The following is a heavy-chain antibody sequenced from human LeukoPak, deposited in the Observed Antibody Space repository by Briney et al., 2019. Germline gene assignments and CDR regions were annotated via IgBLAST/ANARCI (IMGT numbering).Heavy chain of an antibody. CDR2: IWFDGSTE. D-gene: IGHD3-22*01. CDR3: ARALSGYYSIDY. CDR1: GLTFSRYG. Sequence: GRPLTLLCGASGLTFSRYGVHWVRQAPDKAREWVAVIWFDGSTEFYADPVKGRFTISRDNSKNTLYLQMNGLRAEDTAVYYCARALSGYYSIDYWGQGTLVTVSS. J-gene: IGHJ4*02. V-gene: IGHV3-33*08.